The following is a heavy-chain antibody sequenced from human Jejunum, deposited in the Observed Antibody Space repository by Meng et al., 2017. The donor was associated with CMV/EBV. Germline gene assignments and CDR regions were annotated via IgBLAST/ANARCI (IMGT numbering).Heavy chain of an antibody. D-gene: IGHD2-2*01. J-gene: IGHJ4*02. CDR3: AGFYCSSTSCPHVLFDY. V-gene: IGHV1-18*01. Sequence: QGQLVQFGAEVRKPGASVKVSCEASGFIFTSYAISWVRQAPGQGLQYMGWISAYNGNTNYAQELQGRVTTTTDTSTSTAYMELRSLRFDDTAVYYCAGFYCSSTSCPHVLFDYWGQGTLVTVSS. CDR2: ISAYNGNT. CDR1: GFIFTSYA.